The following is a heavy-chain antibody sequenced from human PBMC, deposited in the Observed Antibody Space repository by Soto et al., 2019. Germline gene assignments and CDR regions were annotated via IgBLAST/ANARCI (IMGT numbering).Heavy chain of an antibody. CDR3: ARADPDASVGY. D-gene: IGHD2-15*01. Sequence: SETLSLTCTVSGGSMSSYYWTWLRQSPGRGLEWIGYISYSGSTYYNPSLKSRVTISADTSKNQFSLRMNSMIAADTAVYYCARADPDASVGYWGQGNLVT. V-gene: IGHV4-59*01. CDR2: ISYSGST. CDR1: GGSMSSYY. J-gene: IGHJ4*02.